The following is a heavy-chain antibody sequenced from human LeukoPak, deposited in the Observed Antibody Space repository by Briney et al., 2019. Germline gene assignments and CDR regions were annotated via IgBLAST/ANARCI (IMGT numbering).Heavy chain of an antibody. J-gene: IGHJ4*02. D-gene: IGHD4-23*01. CDR2: INSDGSST. Sequence: GGSLRLSCAASGFTFNRYWMHWVRQVPGKGLVWVSRINSDGSSTTYADSVKGRFTISRDNSKGTLYLQMNSLRAEDTAVYYCAKVPHYGGNSPYFDSWGQGTLVTVSS. CDR3: AKVPHYGGNSPYFDS. CDR1: GFTFNRYW. V-gene: IGHV3-74*01.